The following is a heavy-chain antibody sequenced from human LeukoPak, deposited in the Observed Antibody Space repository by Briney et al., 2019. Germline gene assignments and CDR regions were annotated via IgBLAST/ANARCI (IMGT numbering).Heavy chain of an antibody. J-gene: IGHJ4*02. V-gene: IGHV3-15*01. D-gene: IGHD3-10*01. Sequence: GGSLRLSCAASGFTFSDAWMYWVRQAPGKGLEWVGHIKSKTDGGTTDYAAPVKGGFTISRDDSKNTLSLQMNSLKTEDTAVYYCATLLRGYWGQGTLVTVSS. CDR1: GFTFSDAW. CDR3: ATLLRGY. CDR2: IKSKTDGGTT.